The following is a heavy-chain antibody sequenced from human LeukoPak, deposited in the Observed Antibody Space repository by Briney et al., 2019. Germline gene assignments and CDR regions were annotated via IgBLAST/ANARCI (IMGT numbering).Heavy chain of an antibody. V-gene: IGHV3-74*01. J-gene: IGHJ4*02. CDR1: GLTFSRYC. CDR3: EREWGDIVATILDF. CDR2: ISGDESSM. D-gene: IGHD5-12*01. Sequence: HSGGSLRLSCAASGLTFSRYCMHWVRQAPGEGLVWVSRISGDESSMDYADSVKGRFAISRDNAKDTLYLQMNTLRAEDSAVYYFEREWGDIVATILDFWGQGTLVTVSS.